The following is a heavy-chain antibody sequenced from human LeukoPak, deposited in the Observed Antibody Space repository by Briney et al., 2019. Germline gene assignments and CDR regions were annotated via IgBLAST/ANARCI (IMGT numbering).Heavy chain of an antibody. CDR3: ARGLSSGWNDAFDI. V-gene: IGHV4-59*01. CDR2: IYYSGST. J-gene: IGHJ3*02. Sequence: PSETLSLTCTVSSGSISSYYWSWIRQPPGKGLEWIGYIYYSGSTNYNPSLKSRVTISVDTSKNQFSLKLSSVTAADTAVYYCARGLSSGWNDAFDIWGQGTMVTVSS. CDR1: SGSISSYY. D-gene: IGHD6-19*01.